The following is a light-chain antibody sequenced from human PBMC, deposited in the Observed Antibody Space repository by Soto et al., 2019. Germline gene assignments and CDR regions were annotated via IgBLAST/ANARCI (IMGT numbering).Light chain of an antibody. CDR3: LRHYLYPWT. J-gene: IGKJ1*01. CDR2: AAS. CDR1: LGISNY. V-gene: IGKV1-17*03. Sequence: DIQMPRSPSAMSVSVGERINITSLSSLGISNYLALFQLKPGKVPKRVMYAASTLQSGVPSRFSGSGFGIEVSLTISSLQPEDFSTYCCLRHYLYPWTFGQGTKVDIK.